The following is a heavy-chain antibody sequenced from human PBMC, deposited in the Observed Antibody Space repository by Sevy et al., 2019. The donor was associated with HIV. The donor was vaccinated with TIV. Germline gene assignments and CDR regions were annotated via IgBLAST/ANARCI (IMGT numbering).Heavy chain of an antibody. CDR3: ARDNSGYFHFDY. J-gene: IGHJ4*02. V-gene: IGHV3-30*03. CDR2: IYYDKSER. CDR1: GFPFGSYG. Sequence: GGSLRLSCAASGFPFGSYGLHWVRKPQASGLGGGSFIYYDKSERYYGDSLLGRFTISRDNFKNTLWLQMNSLRPEDTAVYYCARDNSGYFHFDYWGQRTMVTVSS. D-gene: IGHD3-22*01.